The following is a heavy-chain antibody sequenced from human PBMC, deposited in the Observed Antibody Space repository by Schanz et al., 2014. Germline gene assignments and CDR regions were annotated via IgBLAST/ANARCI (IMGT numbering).Heavy chain of an antibody. J-gene: IGHJ4*02. CDR2: ISGNGGST. CDR3: ARDKGGYYPFDY. V-gene: IGHV3-23*04. Sequence: DVQLVESGGDLVQPGGSLRLSCAASGFTFSDYCMVWIRQAPGKGLEWVSAISGNGGSTYFADSVKGRFTISRDNSKNTLYLQMHSLRAEDTAVYYCARDKGGYYPFDYWGQGTLVTVSS. D-gene: IGHD3-3*01. CDR1: GFTFSDYC.